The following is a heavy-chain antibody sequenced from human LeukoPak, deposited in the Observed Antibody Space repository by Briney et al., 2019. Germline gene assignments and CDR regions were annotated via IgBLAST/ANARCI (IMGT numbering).Heavy chain of an antibody. J-gene: IGHJ4*02. CDR3: ASGTYYYDSSGYYLFDY. V-gene: IGHV1-18*01. CDR1: GYTFTSYG. CDR2: ICAYNGNT. D-gene: IGHD3-22*01. Sequence: ASVKVSCKASGYTFTSYGISWVRQAPGQGLEWMGWICAYNGNTNCAQKLQGRVTMTTDTSTSTAYMELRSLRSDDTAVYYCASGTYYYDSSGYYLFDYWGQGTLVTVSS.